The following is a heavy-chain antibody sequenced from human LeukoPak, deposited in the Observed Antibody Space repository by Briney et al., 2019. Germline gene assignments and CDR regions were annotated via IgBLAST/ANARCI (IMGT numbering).Heavy chain of an antibody. CDR2: ISYDGSNK. J-gene: IGHJ4*02. D-gene: IGHD6-6*01. CDR1: GFTFSSYA. Sequence: GRSLRLSCAASGFTFSSYAMHWVRQAPGKGLEWVAVISYDGSNKYYADSVKGRFTISRDSAKSSLYLQMNTLRAEDMAFYAKALSSSFTGSSWEYWGQGTLVTVSS. CDR3: ALSSSFTGSSWEY. V-gene: IGHV3-30-3*01.